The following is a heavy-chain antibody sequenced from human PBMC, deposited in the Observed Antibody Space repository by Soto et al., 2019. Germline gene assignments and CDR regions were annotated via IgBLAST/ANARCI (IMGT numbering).Heavy chain of an antibody. D-gene: IGHD3-10*02. CDR2: ISTTSTYI. V-gene: IGHV3-21*01. Sequence: GGSLRLSCAASGFTFSGDAMNWVRQAPGKGLEWVSSISTTSTYIYYADSVKGRFTISRDNANNSLHLQMNSLRAEDAGVYYCTRDYVMDVWGQGTTGTVSS. CDR3: TRDYVMDV. J-gene: IGHJ6*02. CDR1: GFTFSGDA.